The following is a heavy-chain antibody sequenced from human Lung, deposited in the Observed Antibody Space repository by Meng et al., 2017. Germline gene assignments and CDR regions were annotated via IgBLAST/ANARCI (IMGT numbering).Heavy chain of an antibody. CDR1: GGSISSGGYY. CDR2: IYYSGST. CDR3: VGTIGYYYAMAY. V-gene: IGHV4-31*03. Sequence: VQLQESGPGLVKPSQTLSLTSTVSGGSISSGGYYWSWIRQYPGKGLEWIGYIYYSGSTYYNPSLRTRVTISLDTSKNQFSLKLSSVTAADTAVYYCVGTIGYYYAMAYWGQGTLVTVSS. J-gene: IGHJ4*02. D-gene: IGHD3-22*01.